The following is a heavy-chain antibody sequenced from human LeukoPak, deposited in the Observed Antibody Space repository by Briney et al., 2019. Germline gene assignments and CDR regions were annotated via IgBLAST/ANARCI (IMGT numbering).Heavy chain of an antibody. V-gene: IGHV4-34*01. CDR3: AEGNYYMDV. CDR1: GGSFSGYY. J-gene: IGHJ6*03. Sequence: SETLSLTCAVYGGSFSGYYWSWIRQPPGKGLEWIGEINHSGSTNYNPSLKSRVTISVDTSKNQFSLHLTSVTPEDTAVYYCAEGNYYMDVWGQGTTVTVSS. CDR2: INHSGST.